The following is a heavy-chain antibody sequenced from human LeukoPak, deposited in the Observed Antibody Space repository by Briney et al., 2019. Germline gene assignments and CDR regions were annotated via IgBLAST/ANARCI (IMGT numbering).Heavy chain of an antibody. Sequence: KTGGSLRLSCAASGFTFSSYAMSWVRQAPGKGLEWVSSISSSSSYIYYADSVKGRFTISRDNAKNSLYLQMNSLRAEDTAVYYCARDRSDVNFDYWGQGTLVTVSS. CDR2: ISSSSSYI. CDR3: ARDRSDVNFDY. V-gene: IGHV3-21*01. J-gene: IGHJ4*02. D-gene: IGHD2-21*02. CDR1: GFTFSSYA.